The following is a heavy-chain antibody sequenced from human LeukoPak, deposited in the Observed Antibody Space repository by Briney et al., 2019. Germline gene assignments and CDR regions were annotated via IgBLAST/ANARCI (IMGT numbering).Heavy chain of an antibody. CDR2: INPNSGGT. CDR3: ARDLARPYYYYYMDV. J-gene: IGHJ6*03. V-gene: IGHV1-2*02. CDR1: GYTFTSYY. D-gene: IGHD6-6*01. Sequence: ASVKFSCKASGYTFTSYYMHWVRQAPGQGLEWMGWINPNSGGTNYAQKFQGRVTMTRDTSISTAYMELSRLRSDDTAVYYCARDLARPYYYYYMDVWGKGTTVSVSS.